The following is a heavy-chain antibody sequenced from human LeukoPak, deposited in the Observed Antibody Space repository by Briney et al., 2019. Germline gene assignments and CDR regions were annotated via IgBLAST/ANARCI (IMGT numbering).Heavy chain of an antibody. CDR2: ISSSSTTI. Sequence: GGSLRLSCAASGFTFSTYSMNWVRQAPGRGLEWVSYISSSSTTIYYADSVRGRFTISRDNAKNSLYLQMNSLRAEDTAVYYCAKHSSGSYYYYYMDVWGKGTTVTISS. J-gene: IGHJ6*03. V-gene: IGHV3-48*01. CDR3: AKHSSGSYYYYYMDV. CDR1: GFTFSTYS. D-gene: IGHD3-22*01.